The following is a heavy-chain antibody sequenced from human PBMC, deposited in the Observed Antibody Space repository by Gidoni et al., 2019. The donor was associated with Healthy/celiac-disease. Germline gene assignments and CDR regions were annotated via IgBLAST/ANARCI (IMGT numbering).Heavy chain of an antibody. Sequence: QVQLVESGGGVVQPGRSLRLSCAASGFTFSSYGMHWVRQAPGKGLEWVAVIWYDGSNKYYADSVKGRFTISRDNSKNTLYLQMNSLRAEDTAVYYCAREYYDSSGYYPDYYYYGMDVWGQGTTVTVSS. CDR3: AREYYDSSGYYPDYYYYGMDV. CDR1: GFTFSSYG. J-gene: IGHJ6*02. CDR2: IWYDGSNK. V-gene: IGHV3-33*01. D-gene: IGHD3-22*01.